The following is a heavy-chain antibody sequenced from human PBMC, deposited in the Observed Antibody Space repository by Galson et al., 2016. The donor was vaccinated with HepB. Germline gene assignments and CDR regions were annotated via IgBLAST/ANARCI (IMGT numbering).Heavy chain of an antibody. CDR3: AKDGGCNNTTCHEGLDY. Sequence: SLRLSCAASGFSFSSYGIHWVRQAPGKGLEWVAVISYDGSNKYYAGSVKGRFTISRDNSNNTLYLQMNSLRAEDSAVYYCAKDGGCNNTTCHEGLDYWGQGTLVTVSS. J-gene: IGHJ4*02. V-gene: IGHV3-30*18. CDR1: GFSFSSYG. D-gene: IGHD2/OR15-2a*01. CDR2: ISYDGSNK.